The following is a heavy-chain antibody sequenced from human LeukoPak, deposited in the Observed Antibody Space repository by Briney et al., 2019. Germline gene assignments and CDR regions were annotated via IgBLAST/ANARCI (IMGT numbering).Heavy chain of an antibody. D-gene: IGHD6-19*01. CDR3: ARGHSSGWYPVVEPLDY. CDR2: INPNSGGT. J-gene: IGHJ4*02. CDR1: GYTFTGYY. Sequence: GASVKVSCKASGYTFTGYYMHWVRQAPGQGLEWVGWINPNSGGTNYAQKFQGRVTMTRDTSISTAYMELSRLRSDDTAVYYCARGHSSGWYPVVEPLDYWGQGTLVTVSS. V-gene: IGHV1-2*02.